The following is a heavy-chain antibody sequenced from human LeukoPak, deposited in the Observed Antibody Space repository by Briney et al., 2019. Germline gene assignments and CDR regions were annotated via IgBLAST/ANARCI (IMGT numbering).Heavy chain of an antibody. Sequence: GGSLRLSCAVSGFTVSSNYMSWVRQPPGKGLGWVSVIYSGGRTYYADSVKGRFAISRDNAKNLLFLQMNGLRAEDTALYYCARGRSITLLRGVAMSDGFDIWGQGAMVAVSS. CDR3: ARGRSITLLRGVAMSDGFDI. J-gene: IGHJ3*02. V-gene: IGHV3-53*01. D-gene: IGHD3-10*01. CDR1: GFTVSSNY. CDR2: IYSGGRT.